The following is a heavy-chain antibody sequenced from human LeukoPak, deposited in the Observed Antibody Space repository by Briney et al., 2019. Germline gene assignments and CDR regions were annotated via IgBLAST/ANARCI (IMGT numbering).Heavy chain of an antibody. CDR1: GFTVSSNY. Sequence: GESLRLSCAASGFTVSSNYMTWVRQAPGKGLEWVSVIYRGGSTYYADSVKGRFTISRDNSKNSLYLQMNSLRAEDMAVYYCARENWHYFDSWGQGTLVTVSS. V-gene: IGHV3-66*01. CDR2: IYRGGST. CDR3: ARENWHYFDS. J-gene: IGHJ4*02.